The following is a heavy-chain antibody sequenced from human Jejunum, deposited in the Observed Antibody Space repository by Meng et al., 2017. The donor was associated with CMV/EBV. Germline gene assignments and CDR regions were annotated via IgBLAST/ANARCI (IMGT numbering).Heavy chain of an antibody. V-gene: IGHV4-4*02. CDR1: CGSISSSNW. D-gene: IGHD6-19*01. CDR3: ASFPPPGKQWLVTDY. CDR2: IYHSGST. J-gene: IGHJ4*02. Sequence: QVPLQESCPGLVKPSGTLSLACAVSCGSISSSNWWSWVRQPPGKGLEWIGEIYHSGSTNYNPSLKSRVTISVDKSKNQFSLKLSSVTAADTAVYYCASFPPPGKQWLVTDYWGQGTLVTVSS.